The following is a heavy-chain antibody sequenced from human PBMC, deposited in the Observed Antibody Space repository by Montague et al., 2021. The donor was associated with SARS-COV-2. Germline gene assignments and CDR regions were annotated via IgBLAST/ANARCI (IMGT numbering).Heavy chain of an antibody. CDR2: ISYDGSNK. CDR1: GFTFSSYA. J-gene: IGHJ6*02. CDR3: ARGGVDYGMDV. Sequence: SLRLSCAASGFTFSSYATHWVRQAPGKGLEWVTIISYDGSNKYYADSVKGRFTISRDNSKNTLYLQMNSLRAEDTAVYYCARGGVDYGMDVWGQGTTVTVSS. D-gene: IGHD3-10*01. V-gene: IGHV3-30-3*01.